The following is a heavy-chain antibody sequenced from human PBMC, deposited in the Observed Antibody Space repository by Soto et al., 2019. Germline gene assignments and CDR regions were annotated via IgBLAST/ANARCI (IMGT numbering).Heavy chain of an antibody. D-gene: IGHD5-12*01. J-gene: IGHJ6*02. V-gene: IGHV4-59*05. CDR1: GGSISNYY. Sequence: SETLSLTCTVSGGSISNYYWNWIRQSPGKGLEWIGSIYYSGSTHYNPSLKSRVTISVDTSKNQFSLKLSSVTAADTAVYYCARPALNMVATPGYYGMDVWGQGTTVTVPS. CDR3: ARPALNMVATPGYYGMDV. CDR2: IYYSGST.